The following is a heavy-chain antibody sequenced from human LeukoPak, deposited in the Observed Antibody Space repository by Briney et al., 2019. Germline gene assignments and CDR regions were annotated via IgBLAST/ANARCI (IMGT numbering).Heavy chain of an antibody. J-gene: IGHJ4*02. CDR2: IKQDGSEK. CDR1: GFTFSSYW. Sequence: GGSLRLSCAASGFTFSSYWMSWVRQAPGKGLEWEANIKQDGSEKYYVDSVKGRFTISRDNAKNSLYLQMNSLRAEGTAVYYCARLTRRYYFDYWGQGTLATVSS. CDR3: ARLTRRYYFDY. V-gene: IGHV3-7*04. D-gene: IGHD1-1*01.